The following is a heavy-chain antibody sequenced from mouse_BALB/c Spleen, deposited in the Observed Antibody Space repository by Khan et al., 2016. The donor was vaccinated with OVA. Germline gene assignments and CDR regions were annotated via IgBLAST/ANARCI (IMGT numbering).Heavy chain of an antibody. CDR3: SRRGLRWDFDY. V-gene: IGHV1-7*01. Sequence: VQLQQSGAELAKPGASVKMSCKASGYTFINYWILWVKQRSGQGLAWIGYINPRTGYTEYNQNFKDKATLTEDQSSRTAYIQLSSLTSEYAAFYYCSRRGLRWDFDYWGQGTTLTVSS. CDR1: GYTFINYW. D-gene: IGHD1-1*01. J-gene: IGHJ2*01. CDR2: INPRTGYT.